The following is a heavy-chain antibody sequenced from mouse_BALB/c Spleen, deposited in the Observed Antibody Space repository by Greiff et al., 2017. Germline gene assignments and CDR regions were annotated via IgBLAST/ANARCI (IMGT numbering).Heavy chain of an antibody. Sequence: QVHVKQSGAELVRPGVSVKISCKGSGYTFTDYAMHWVKQSHAKSLEWIGVISTYYGDASYNQKFKGKATMTVDKSSSTAYMELARLTSEDSAIYYCARTPTTATDYFDYWGQGTTLTVSS. CDR3: ARTPTTATDYFDY. V-gene: IGHV1S137*01. J-gene: IGHJ2*01. D-gene: IGHD1-2*01. CDR2: ISTYYGDA. CDR1: GYTFTDYA.